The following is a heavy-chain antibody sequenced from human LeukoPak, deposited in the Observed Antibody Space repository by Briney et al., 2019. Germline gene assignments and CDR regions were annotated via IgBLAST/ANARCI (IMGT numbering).Heavy chain of an antibody. D-gene: IGHD3-22*01. CDR1: GYTFTMNG. CDR3: ARDSKYDSTGHTP. CDR2: ISSYNGKT. Sequence: ASVKVSCKASGYTFTMNGISWVRQAPGQGLEWMGWISSYNGKTNYAQRLQGRVTMTTDTSTSTAYMELRSLRSDDTAVYYRARDSKYDSTGHTPWGQGYLVTVSS. J-gene: IGHJ5*02. V-gene: IGHV1-18*01.